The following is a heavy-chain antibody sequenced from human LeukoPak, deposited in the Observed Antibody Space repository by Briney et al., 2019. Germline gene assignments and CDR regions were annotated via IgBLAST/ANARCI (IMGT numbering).Heavy chain of an antibody. Sequence: SETLSLTCTVSGVSISSYYWSWIRQPAGKGLEWLGRIYTSGSTYYNPSLRSRVTISVDTSKNQFSLKLNSVTAADTAVYYCARHSFRRSGFDYWGQGTLVTVSS. CDR3: ARHSFRRSGFDY. CDR1: GVSISSYY. CDR2: IYTSGST. V-gene: IGHV4-4*07. J-gene: IGHJ4*01. D-gene: IGHD6-19*01.